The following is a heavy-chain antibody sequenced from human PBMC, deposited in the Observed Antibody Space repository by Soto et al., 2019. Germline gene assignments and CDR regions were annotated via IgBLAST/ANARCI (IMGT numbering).Heavy chain of an antibody. CDR3: ARGGALIWFGELYWFDP. J-gene: IGHJ5*02. CDR1: GGSFSGYY. V-gene: IGHV4-34*01. CDR2: INHSGST. D-gene: IGHD3-10*01. Sequence: PSETLSLTCAVYGGSFSGYYWSWIRQPPGKGLEWIGEINHSGSTNYNPSLKSRVTISVDTSKNQFSLKLSSVTAADTAVYYCARGGALIWFGELYWFDPWGQGTLVTVYS.